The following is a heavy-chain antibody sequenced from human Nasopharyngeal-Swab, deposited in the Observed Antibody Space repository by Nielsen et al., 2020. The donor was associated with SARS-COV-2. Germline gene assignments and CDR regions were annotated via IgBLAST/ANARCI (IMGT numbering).Heavy chain of an antibody. CDR2: IRYDGSNK. D-gene: IGHD3-3*01. J-gene: IGHJ6*03. Sequence: GVSLKISCAASGFTFSSYGMHWVRQAPGKGLEWVAFIRYDGSNKYYADSVKGRFTISRDNSKNTLYLQMNSLRAEDTAVYYCAKKTQSRFLGYMDVWGKGTTVTVSS. CDR3: AKKTQSRFLGYMDV. V-gene: IGHV3-30*02. CDR1: GFTFSSYG.